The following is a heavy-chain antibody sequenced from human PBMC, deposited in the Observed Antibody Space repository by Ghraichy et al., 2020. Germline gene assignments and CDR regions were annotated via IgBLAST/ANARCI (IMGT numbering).Heavy chain of an antibody. CDR2: IRYDGSNK. CDR1: GFTFSSYG. V-gene: IGHV3-30*02. D-gene: IGHD5-18*01. Sequence: GGSLRLSCAASGFTFSSYGMHWVRQAPGKGLEWVAFIRYDGSNKYYADSVKGRFTISRDNSKNTLYLQMNSLRAEDTAVYYCAKGDYAAMVTGPLFDYWGQGTLVTVSS. CDR3: AKGDYAAMVTGPLFDY. J-gene: IGHJ4*02.